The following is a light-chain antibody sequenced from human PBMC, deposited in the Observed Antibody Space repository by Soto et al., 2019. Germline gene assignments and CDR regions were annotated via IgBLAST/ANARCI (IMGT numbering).Light chain of an antibody. CDR1: SSNIGRHS. CDR2: NDN. CDR3: AAWDDSLNGVL. Sequence: QSVLTQPPSASGTPGQRVTMACSGSSSNIGRHSVSWYQQLPGTAPKLLIYNDNQRPSGVPDRFSGSRSGTSASLAICGLQSEDEADYYCAAWDDSLNGVLFGGGTKLTVL. J-gene: IGLJ2*01. V-gene: IGLV1-44*01.